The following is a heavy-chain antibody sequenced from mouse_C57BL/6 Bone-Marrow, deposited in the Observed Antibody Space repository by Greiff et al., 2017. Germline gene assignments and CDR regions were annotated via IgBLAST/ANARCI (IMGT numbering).Heavy chain of an antibody. J-gene: IGHJ1*03. CDR2: IDPNSGGT. CDR1: GYTFTSYW. CDR3: ARAAYSNYVGYFDV. Sequence: QVQLQQPGAELVKPGASVKLSCKASGYTFTSYWMHWVKQRPGRGLEWIGRIDPNSGGTKYTAKFKSKATLTVDKPSITAYMQLSSLTSEDSSVYYCARAAYSNYVGYFDVCGRGTTITVSA. D-gene: IGHD2-5*01. V-gene: IGHV1-72*01.